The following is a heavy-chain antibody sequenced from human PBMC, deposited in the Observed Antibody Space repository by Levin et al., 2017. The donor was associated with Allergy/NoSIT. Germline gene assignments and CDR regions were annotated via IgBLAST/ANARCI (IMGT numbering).Heavy chain of an antibody. J-gene: IGHJ5*02. D-gene: IGHD2-21*02. Sequence: SETLSLTCFVSGDSISNSNYYWTWIRQPAGMGLEWIGRTYSNGRTNYNASLNSRVTISLDTSKNLFSLKLTSVTAADEAVYSCARGHCGLDCPHYNWFGPWGQGILVTVSS. CDR2: TYSNGRT. CDR3: ARGHCGLDCPHYNWFGP. V-gene: IGHV4-61*02. CDR1: GDSISNSNYY.